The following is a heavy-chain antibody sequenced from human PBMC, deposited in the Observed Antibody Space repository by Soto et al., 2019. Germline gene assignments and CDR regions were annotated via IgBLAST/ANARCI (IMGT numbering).Heavy chain of an antibody. J-gene: IGHJ4*02. CDR3: AKDAAPPGSYYYGPDY. Sequence: PGGSLRLSCAASGFTFSSYGMHWVRQAPGKGLEWVAVISYDGSNKYYADSVKGRFTISRDNSKNTPYLQMNSLRAEDTAVYYCAKDAAPPGSYYYGPDYWGQGTLVTVSS. V-gene: IGHV3-30*18. D-gene: IGHD1-26*01. CDR1: GFTFSSYG. CDR2: ISYDGSNK.